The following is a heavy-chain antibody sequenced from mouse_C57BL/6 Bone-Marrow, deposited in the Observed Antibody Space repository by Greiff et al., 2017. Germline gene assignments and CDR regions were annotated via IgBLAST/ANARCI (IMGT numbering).Heavy chain of an antibody. J-gene: IGHJ1*03. Sequence: QVQLQQPGAELVKPGASVKMSCKASGYTFTSYWITWVKQRPGQGLEWIGDIYPGSGSTNYNEKFNSKATLTVDPSSSTAYMQLSSLTSEDSAVYYCARSDSNSLDGYFEGWGTGTTVTVSS. CDR2: IYPGSGST. CDR3: ARSDSNSLDGYFEG. D-gene: IGHD2-5*01. CDR1: GYTFTSYW. V-gene: IGHV1-55*01.